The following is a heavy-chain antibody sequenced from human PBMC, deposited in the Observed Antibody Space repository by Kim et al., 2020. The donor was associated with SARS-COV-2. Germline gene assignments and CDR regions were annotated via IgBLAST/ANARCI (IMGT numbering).Heavy chain of an antibody. CDR3: AKASSRGAYLTYFDY. J-gene: IGHJ4*02. Sequence: ESGKGRFTISRDNTKNTLHLQMDNVRAEDTAVYYCAKASSRGAYLTYFDYWGPGTLVTVSS. V-gene: IGHV3-23*01. D-gene: IGHD1-26*01.